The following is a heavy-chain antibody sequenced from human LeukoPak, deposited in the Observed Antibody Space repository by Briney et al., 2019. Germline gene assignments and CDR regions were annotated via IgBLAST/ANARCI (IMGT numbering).Heavy chain of an antibody. CDR2: INPNSGGT. D-gene: IGHD2-8*01. V-gene: IGHV1-2*02. CDR1: GYTFTGYY. Sequence: GASVKVSCKASGYTFTGYYMHWVRQAPGQGLEWMGWINPNSGGTNYAQKFQGRVTMTRDTSISTAYMELSRLRSDDTAVYYCAVLMVYAPRGNWFDPWGQGTLVTVSS. CDR3: AVLMVYAPRGNWFDP. J-gene: IGHJ5*02.